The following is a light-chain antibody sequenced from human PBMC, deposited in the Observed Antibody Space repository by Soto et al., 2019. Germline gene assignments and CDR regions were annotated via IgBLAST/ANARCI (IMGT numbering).Light chain of an antibody. J-gene: IGLJ1*01. CDR3: QSHDSSLSGYV. V-gene: IGLV1-40*01. Sequence: QSVLTQPPSVSGAPGQRVTISCTGSSSNIGAGYDVHWYQQLPGTAPKLLIYGNGNRPSGVPDRFSGSKSGTSASLAITGLQAEDEADYYCQSHDSSLSGYVFGTGTKVTVL. CDR1: SSNIGAGYD. CDR2: GNG.